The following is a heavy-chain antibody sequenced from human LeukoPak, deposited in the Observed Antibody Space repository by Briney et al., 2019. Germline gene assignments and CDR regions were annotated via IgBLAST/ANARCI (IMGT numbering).Heavy chain of an antibody. V-gene: IGHV4-61*09. Sequence: SETLSLTCTVSGGSISSGSYCWSWIRQPAGKGLEWIGHIHISGSTNYNPSLKSRVTISVDTPKNQLSLKLSSVTAADTAVYYCARESGSYNQAGAFDIWGQGTMVTVSS. CDR2: IHISGST. J-gene: IGHJ3*02. CDR1: GGSISSGSYC. D-gene: IGHD1-26*01. CDR3: ARESGSYNQAGAFDI.